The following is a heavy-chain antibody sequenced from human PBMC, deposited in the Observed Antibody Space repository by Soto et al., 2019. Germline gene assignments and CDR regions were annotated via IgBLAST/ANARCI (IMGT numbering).Heavy chain of an antibody. V-gene: IGHV2-5*01. Sequence: QITLRESGPTLVKPTQTPTVTCSFSGFSFTASGVGVGWFRQPPGQALQWLALIYWNGNERYSPSLNKRLTVTKDTSKNQVVLTMTNVDPVDTATYFCAHELSGYYYVMDVWGPGTNVTVSS. CDR1: GFSFTASGVG. J-gene: IGHJ6*02. CDR3: AHELSGYYYVMDV. CDR2: IYWNGNE. D-gene: IGHD3-10*02.